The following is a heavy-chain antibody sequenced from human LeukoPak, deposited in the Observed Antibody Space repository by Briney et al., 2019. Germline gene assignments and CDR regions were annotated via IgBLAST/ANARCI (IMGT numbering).Heavy chain of an antibody. Sequence: GGSLRLSCAASGFTFGTYGMTWVRQAPGKGLEWVSGISGSGDNTYYADSVKGRFTISRDNSKNVLYLQMNSPRADDTAVYYCAKDRGYWGQGTLVTVSS. CDR3: AKDRGY. CDR2: ISGSGDNT. J-gene: IGHJ4*02. CDR1: GFTFGTYG. V-gene: IGHV3-23*01.